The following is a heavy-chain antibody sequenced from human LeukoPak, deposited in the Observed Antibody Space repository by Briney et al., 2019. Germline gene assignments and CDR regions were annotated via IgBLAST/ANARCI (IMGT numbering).Heavy chain of an antibody. CDR2: IYYSGST. CDR1: GGSIRSSNYY. Sequence: SETLSLTCTVSGGSIRSSNYYWGWVSQPPGRGLEWGGSIYYSGSTYYNPSLNSRVTISVDTSKNQSSLKLSSVTAADTAVYYCAKSITIFGVVINPNDAFDIWGQGTMVTVSS. CDR3: AKSITIFGVVINPNDAFDI. D-gene: IGHD3-3*01. J-gene: IGHJ3*02. V-gene: IGHV4-39*01.